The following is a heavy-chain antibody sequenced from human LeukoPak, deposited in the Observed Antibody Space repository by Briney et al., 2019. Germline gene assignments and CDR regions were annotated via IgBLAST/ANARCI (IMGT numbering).Heavy chain of an antibody. D-gene: IGHD3-22*01. CDR1: GFTFSSYE. Sequence: PGGSLRLSCAASGFTFSSYEMNWVRQAPGKGLEWVSYISSSGSTIYYADSVKGRFTISRDNAKNSLYLQMNSLRAEDTAVYYCALNYCDSSGYYGTGYWGQGTLVTVSS. CDR2: ISSSGSTI. V-gene: IGHV3-48*03. J-gene: IGHJ4*02. CDR3: ALNYCDSSGYYGTGY.